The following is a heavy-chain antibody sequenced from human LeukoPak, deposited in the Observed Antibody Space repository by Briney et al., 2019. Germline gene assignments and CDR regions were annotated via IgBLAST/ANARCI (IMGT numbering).Heavy chain of an antibody. CDR2: ISAYNGNK. CDR3: ARDSTPYRSSCRTEFDY. Sequence: GASVKLSCKASGYTFTSYGISWVRQAPGQGLEWMGWISAYNGNKNYAQKLQGRVTMTTDTSTSTAYMELRSLRSDDTAVYYCARDSTPYRSSCRTEFDYWGQGTLVTVSS. D-gene: IGHD6-6*01. V-gene: IGHV1-18*01. CDR1: GYTFTSYG. J-gene: IGHJ4*02.